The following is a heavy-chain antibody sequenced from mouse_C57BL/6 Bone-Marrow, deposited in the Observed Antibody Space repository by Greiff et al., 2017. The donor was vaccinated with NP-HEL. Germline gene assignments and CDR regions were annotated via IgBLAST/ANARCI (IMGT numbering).Heavy chain of an antibody. CDR3: ARKAYYGRSYEFAY. J-gene: IGHJ3*01. V-gene: IGHV1-50*01. CDR1: GYTFTTYW. CDR2: IDPSDSYT. D-gene: IGHD1-1*01. Sequence: VQLQQPGAELVKPGASVKLSCKASGYTFTTYWMQWVKQRPGQGLEWIGEIDPSDSYTNYNQKFKGKATLTVDTSSSTANMQLCSLTSEDSAVYYCARKAYYGRSYEFAYWGQGTLVTVSA.